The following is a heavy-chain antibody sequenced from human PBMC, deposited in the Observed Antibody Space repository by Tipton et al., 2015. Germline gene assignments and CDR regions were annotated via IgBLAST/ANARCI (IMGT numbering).Heavy chain of an antibody. CDR3: VRPANHGFGV. Sequence: GLVKPSQTLSLTCAISGDSVSSNTAAWHWIRQSPSRGLEWLGRTYYRSNWNNDYAVSVKSRITITPDTSKNQFSLRLNSVTATDTAVYYCVRPANHGFGVWGQGTMVTVSS. J-gene: IGHJ3*01. CDR1: GDSVSSNTAA. CDR2: TYYRSNWNN. V-gene: IGHV6-1*01.